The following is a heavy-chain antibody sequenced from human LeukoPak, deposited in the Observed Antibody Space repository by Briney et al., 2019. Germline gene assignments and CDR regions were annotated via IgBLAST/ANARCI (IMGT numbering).Heavy chain of an antibody. CDR3: ARMYSSSWYVFDY. V-gene: IGHV4-34*01. Sequence: SETLSLTCALYGGSFSGYYWSWIRQPPGKGLEWIGEINHSGSTNYNPSLKSRVTISVDTSKNQFSLKLSSVTAADTAVYYCARMYSSSWYVFDYWGQGTLVTVSS. CDR1: GGSFSGYY. CDR2: INHSGST. J-gene: IGHJ4*02. D-gene: IGHD6-13*01.